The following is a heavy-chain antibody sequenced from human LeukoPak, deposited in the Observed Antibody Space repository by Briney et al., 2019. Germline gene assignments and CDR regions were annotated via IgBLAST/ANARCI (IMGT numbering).Heavy chain of an antibody. CDR3: AREGSTSSRPFDY. D-gene: IGHD6-6*01. CDR1: GDSVRSYY. CDR2: INDRGST. J-gene: IGHJ4*02. Sequence: SETLSLTCTVSGDSVRSYYWSWIRQPPGQGLEWLGHINDRGSTNYNPSLQGRVTISIDTSKNQFSLRVNSVTAADTAVYYCAREGSTSSRPFDYWGQGTLVTVSS. V-gene: IGHV4-59*02.